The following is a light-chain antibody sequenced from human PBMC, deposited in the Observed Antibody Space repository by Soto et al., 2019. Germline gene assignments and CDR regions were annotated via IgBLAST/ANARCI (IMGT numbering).Light chain of an antibody. CDR2: DVS. V-gene: IGLV2-11*01. CDR3: AAWDDSLSVL. Sequence: QSALTQPRSVSGSPGQSVTISCTGTSSDVGGYNYVSWYQQHPGKAPKLMIYDVSKRPSGVPDRFSGSKSGNTASLTISGLQAEDEADYYCAAWDDSLSVLFGGGTKLTVL. CDR1: SSDVGGYNY. J-gene: IGLJ2*01.